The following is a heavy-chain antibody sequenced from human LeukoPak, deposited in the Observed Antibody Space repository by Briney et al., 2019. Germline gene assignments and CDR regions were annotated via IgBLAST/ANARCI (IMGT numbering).Heavy chain of an antibody. CDR1: GYTFISYY. V-gene: IGHV1-46*03. Sequence: ASVKVSCKTSGYTFISYYMHRVRQAPGQGLEWMGIINPSSGSTGYPQKFQGRVTMTRDTSTSTVYMELSSLRSEDTAVYYCARVEGYCSNGVCYYYFDYWGQGTLVTVSS. CDR3: ARVEGYCSNGVCYYYFDY. CDR2: INPSSGST. J-gene: IGHJ4*02. D-gene: IGHD2-8*01.